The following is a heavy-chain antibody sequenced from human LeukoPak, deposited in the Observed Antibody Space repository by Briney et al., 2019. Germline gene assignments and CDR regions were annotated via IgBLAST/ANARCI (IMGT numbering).Heavy chain of an antibody. CDR2: ISSSSSYI. J-gene: IGHJ6*03. CDR1: GFTFSSYS. D-gene: IGHD1-26*01. Sequence: PGGSLRLSCAASGFTFSSYSMNWVRQAPGKGPEWVSSISSSSSYIYYADSVKGRFTISRDNAKNSLYLQMNSLRAEDTAVYYCARVISWRGYYYMDVWGKGTTVTVSS. V-gene: IGHV3-21*01. CDR3: ARVISWRGYYYMDV.